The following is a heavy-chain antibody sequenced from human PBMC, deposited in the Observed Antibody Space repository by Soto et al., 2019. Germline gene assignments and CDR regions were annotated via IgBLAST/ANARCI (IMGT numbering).Heavy chain of an antibody. J-gene: IGHJ4*02. CDR1: EFSLRNYA. CDR2: VSGSGCDK. Sequence: GGSLRLSCAVAEFSLRNYAMSWVRQAPGKGLEWVAVVSGSGCDKYYADSVKGRFTISRDKSKNTLYLQMNSLRAEDTAIYYCARVIVRTSYSDRSGYYFKYWGQGTLVTVSS. D-gene: IGHD3-22*01. CDR3: ARVIVRTSYSDRSGYYFKY. V-gene: IGHV3-23*01.